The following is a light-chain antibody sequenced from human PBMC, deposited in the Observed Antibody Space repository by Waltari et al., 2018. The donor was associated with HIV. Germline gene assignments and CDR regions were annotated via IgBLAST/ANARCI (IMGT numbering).Light chain of an antibody. J-gene: IGKJ1*01. CDR2: DAS. V-gene: IGKV3-15*01. CDR1: QSIDTN. CDR3: QQYNNWPRT. Sequence: VMTQSPATVSVSPGEGATLSCRASQSIDTNLVWYQKKPGQAPRLLIFDASTRANGIPTRFSGSGSGTEFTHTSSRLQSEDSAIYDCQQYNNWPRTFGQGTKVEIK.